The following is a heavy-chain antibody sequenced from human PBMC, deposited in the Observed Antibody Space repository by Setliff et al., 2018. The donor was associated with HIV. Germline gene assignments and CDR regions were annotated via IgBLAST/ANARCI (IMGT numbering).Heavy chain of an antibody. D-gene: IGHD6-13*01. CDR2: FDPEDGET. J-gene: IGHJ1*01. CDR3: ATDPGYSSTWYSESFQH. V-gene: IGHV1-24*01. CDR1: GYPLTELS. Sequence: ASVKVSCKISGYPLTELSIHWARQAPGKGLEWMANFDPEDGETFYAQKFQGRLTMTEDTSTDTAYMELSSLRSDDTAMYYCATDPGYSSTWYSESFQHWGQGTVVTVSS.